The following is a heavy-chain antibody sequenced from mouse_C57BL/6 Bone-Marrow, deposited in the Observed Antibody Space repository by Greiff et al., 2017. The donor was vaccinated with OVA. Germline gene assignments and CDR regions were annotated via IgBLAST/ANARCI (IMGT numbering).Heavy chain of an antibody. V-gene: IGHV5-12*01. CDR1: GFTFSDYH. J-gene: IGHJ3*01. D-gene: IGHD2-4*01. Sequence: EVHLVESGGGLVQPGGSLKLSCAASGFTFSDYHLYWVRQTPEKRLEWVAYISNGGGSTYYPDTVKGRFTISRDTAKNTRYLQMSRLKSEDTAMYYCARLSDYDGRFAYWGQGTLVTVSA. CDR2: ISNGGGST. CDR3: ARLSDYDGRFAY.